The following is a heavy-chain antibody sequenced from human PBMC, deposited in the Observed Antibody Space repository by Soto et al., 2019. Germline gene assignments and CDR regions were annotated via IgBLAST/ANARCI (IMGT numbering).Heavy chain of an antibody. CDR3: ARPPKFFTGSMDPPTRSSGMDV. J-gene: IGHJ6*02. CDR1: GGSFSGYS. D-gene: IGHD1-1*01. CDR2: INHSGST. V-gene: IGHV4-34*01. Sequence: SETLSLTCAVYGGSFSGYSWSWIRQPPGKGLEWLGEINHSGSTNYNPSLKSRVTISVDTSKNQFSLKLSSVTAADTAVYYCARPPKFFTGSMDPPTRSSGMDVWGQGTTVAGS.